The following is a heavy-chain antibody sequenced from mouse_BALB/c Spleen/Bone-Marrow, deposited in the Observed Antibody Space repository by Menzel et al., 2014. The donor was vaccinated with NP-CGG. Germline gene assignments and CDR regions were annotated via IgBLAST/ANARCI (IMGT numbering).Heavy chain of an antibody. D-gene: IGHD4-1*01. J-gene: IGHJ4*01. V-gene: IGHV2-6*02. CDR1: GFSLTNYG. CDR2: IWSDGST. Sequence: VKLVESGPGLVAPSQSLSITCTVSGFSLTNYGLHWVRQPPGKGLEWLVVIWSDGSTTYNSALKSRLSISKDNSKSQVFLKMNSLQTDDTAIYYCARTGTRYAMDYWGQGTSVTVSS. CDR3: ARTGTRYAMDY.